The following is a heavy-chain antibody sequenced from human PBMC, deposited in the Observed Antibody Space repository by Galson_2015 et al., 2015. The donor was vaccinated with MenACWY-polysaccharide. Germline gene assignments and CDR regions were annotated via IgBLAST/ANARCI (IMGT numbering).Heavy chain of an antibody. D-gene: IGHD3-3*01. CDR1: GFTFSSYA. V-gene: IGHV3-30-3*01. J-gene: IGHJ1*01. CDR2: ISYDGSNK. CDR3: ARSLRDFWSGYYSGYFQH. Sequence: SLRLSCAASGFTFSSYATHWVRQAPGKGLEWVAVISYDGSNKYYADSVKGRFTISRDNSKNTLYLQMNSLRAEDTAVYYCARSLRDFWSGYYSGYFQHWGQGTLVTVSS.